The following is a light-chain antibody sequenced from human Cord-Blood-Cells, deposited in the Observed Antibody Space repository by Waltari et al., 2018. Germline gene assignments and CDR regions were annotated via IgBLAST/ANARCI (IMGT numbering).Light chain of an antibody. Sequence: QSVLTQPPSVSGAPGQRVTIPCTGSSSNIRAGYDVHRYQQLPGTAPKLPIYGNSNRPSGVPDRFSGSKSGTSASLAITGLQAEDEADYYCQSYDSSLSGYVVFGGGTKLTVL. CDR1: SSNIRAGYD. CDR2: GNS. CDR3: QSYDSSLSGYVV. J-gene: IGLJ2*01. V-gene: IGLV1-40*01.